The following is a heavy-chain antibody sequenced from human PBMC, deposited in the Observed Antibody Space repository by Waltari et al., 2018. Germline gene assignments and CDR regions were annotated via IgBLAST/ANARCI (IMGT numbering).Heavy chain of an antibody. V-gene: IGHV3-53*01. Sequence: EVQLVESGGGLIQPGGSLSLSCAASGFSVRAAYLTWIRQAPGKGLEYVSVIYAGGNTFYVDSVKGRFTIARDNSKDTLYLQMNNLRAEDTAIYYCARDTLSRGRIEGAFDIWGQGTMVTVSS. J-gene: IGHJ3*02. CDR2: IYAGGNT. CDR3: ARDTLSRGRIEGAFDI. D-gene: IGHD2-15*01. CDR1: GFSVRAAY.